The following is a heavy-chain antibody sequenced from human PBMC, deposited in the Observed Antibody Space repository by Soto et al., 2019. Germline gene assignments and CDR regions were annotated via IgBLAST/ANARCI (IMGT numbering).Heavy chain of an antibody. CDR3: ARATVTRVDY. D-gene: IGHD4-17*01. CDR2: IYHSGST. CDR1: GGSISSGGYS. V-gene: IGHV4-30-2*01. Sequence: QLQLQESGSGLVKPSHTLSLTCAVSGGSISSGGYSWSWIRQPPGKGLEWIGYIYHSGSTYYNPSLXSXVXIXXDRSKNQFSLKLSSVTAADTAVYYCARATVTRVDYWGQGTLVTVSS. J-gene: IGHJ4*02.